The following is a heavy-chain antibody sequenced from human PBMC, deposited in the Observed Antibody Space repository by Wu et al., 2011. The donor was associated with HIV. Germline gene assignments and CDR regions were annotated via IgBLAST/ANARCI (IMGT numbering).Heavy chain of an antibody. J-gene: IGHJ6*02. V-gene: IGHV1-18*01. CDR2: ITTYNGNT. CDR1: GYTFSNHG. Sequence: QVQLVQSGPEVKKPGASVKVSCKASGYTFSNHGVSWVRQAPGQGLEWLGWITTYNGNTNYAQKFQGRLTMTTDTSTSTAYMDLRSLRSDDTAVYYCARDRQYFDWFWASDYLYYYGMDVWGQGTTVTVSS. D-gene: IGHD3-9*01. CDR3: ARDRQYFDWFWASDYLYYYGMDV.